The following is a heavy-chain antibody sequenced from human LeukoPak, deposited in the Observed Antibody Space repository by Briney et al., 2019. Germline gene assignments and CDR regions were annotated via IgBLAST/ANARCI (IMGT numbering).Heavy chain of an antibody. D-gene: IGHD3-10*01. V-gene: IGHV3-23*01. CDR2: ISGSGTTT. CDR3: AKAGHYGSGSYYSDY. Sequence: GGSLRLSCAASGFIFSSYAMTWVRQAPGRGLEWLSTISGSGTTTYYVDSVKGRFTVSRDNSKNTLYLQMSSLRAGDTAVYYCAKAGHYGSGSYYSDYWGRGTLVTVSP. J-gene: IGHJ4*02. CDR1: GFIFSSYA.